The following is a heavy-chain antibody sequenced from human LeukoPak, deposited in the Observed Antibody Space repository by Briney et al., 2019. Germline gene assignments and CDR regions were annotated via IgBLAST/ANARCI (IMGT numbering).Heavy chain of an antibody. V-gene: IGHV5-51*01. CDR2: IYPGDSDT. CDR1: GYSFTSYW. D-gene: IGHD2-2*01. J-gene: IGHJ5*02. Sequence: GESLKISCKGSGYSFTSYWIGWVRPMPGKGLEWMGIIYPGDSDTRYSPSFQGQVTISADKSISTAYLQWSSLKASDTAMYYCARRVGTFDIVVVPAASNWFDPWGQGTLVTVSS. CDR3: ARRVGTFDIVVVPAASNWFDP.